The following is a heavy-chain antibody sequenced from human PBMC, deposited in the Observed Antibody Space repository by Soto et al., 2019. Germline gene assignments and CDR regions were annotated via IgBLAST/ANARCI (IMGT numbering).Heavy chain of an antibody. Sequence: PGGSLRLSCAASGFTFSSYGMHWVRQAPGKGLEWVAVISYDGSNKYYADSVKGRFTISRDNSKNTLYLQMNSLRAEDTAVYYCAKGPFGSGTHYYGMDVWAKGPRSPSP. D-gene: IGHD3-10*01. CDR3: AKGPFGSGTHYYGMDV. J-gene: IGHJ6*02. CDR1: GFTFSSYG. CDR2: ISYDGSNK. V-gene: IGHV3-30*18.